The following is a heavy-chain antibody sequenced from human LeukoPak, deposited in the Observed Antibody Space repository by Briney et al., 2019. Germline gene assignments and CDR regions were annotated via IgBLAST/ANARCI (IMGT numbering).Heavy chain of an antibody. J-gene: IGHJ4*02. CDR1: GFTVDSNY. Sequence: PGGSLRLSCAASGFTVDSNYLSWVRQAPGKGLEWVSTIYTGGNTYYAASVKGRFTISRDFSKNTVFLHMNSLRAEDTAMYYCARDRTRGGSKRDFDYWGQGTLVTVSS. CDR2: IYTGGNT. D-gene: IGHD3-16*01. CDR3: ARDRTRGGSKRDFDY. V-gene: IGHV3-53*01.